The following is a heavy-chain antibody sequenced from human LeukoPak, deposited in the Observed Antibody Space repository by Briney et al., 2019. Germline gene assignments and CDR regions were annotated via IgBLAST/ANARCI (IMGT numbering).Heavy chain of an antibody. CDR3: AKVDYGYVWGSYRPPADY. V-gene: IGHV3-23*01. D-gene: IGHD3-16*02. CDR2: ISGSGGST. CDR1: GFPFISFD. Sequence: GGSLRLSCAASGFPFISFDMNWVRQAPGKGLEWVSAISGSGGSTYYADSVKGRFTISRDNSKNTLYLQMNSLRAEDTAVYYCAKVDYGYVWGSYRPPADYWGQGTLVTVSS. J-gene: IGHJ4*02.